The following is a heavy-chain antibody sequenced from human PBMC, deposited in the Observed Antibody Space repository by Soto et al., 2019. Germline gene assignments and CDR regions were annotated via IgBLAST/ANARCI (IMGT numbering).Heavy chain of an antibody. CDR2: IYHSGST. CDR3: AAGGGLPRYY. D-gene: IGHD5-12*01. Sequence: QLQLQESGSGLVKPSQTLSLTCAVSGGSISSGGYSWSWIRQPPGKGLEWIGYIYHSGSTYYNPSPRCRVTISVDRSKNQFSLKLSSVTAADTAVYYCAAGGGLPRYYWGQGTLVTVSS. V-gene: IGHV4-30-2*01. J-gene: IGHJ4*02. CDR1: GGSISSGGYS.